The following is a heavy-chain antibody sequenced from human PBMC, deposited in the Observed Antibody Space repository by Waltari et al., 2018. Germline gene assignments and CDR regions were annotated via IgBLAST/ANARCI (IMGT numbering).Heavy chain of an antibody. J-gene: IGHJ3*02. D-gene: IGHD2-15*01. CDR1: GYTFTSYA. Sequence: QVQLVQSGSELKKPGASVKVSCKASGYTFTSYAMNWVRQAPGQGLEWMGWIHTNTGNPTYAQGFTGRFVFSLDTSVSTAYLQISSLKAEDTAVYYCARDGYCSGGSCSRGSQNAFDIWGQGTMVTVSS. CDR3: ARDGYCSGGSCSRGSQNAFDI. CDR2: IHTNTGNP. V-gene: IGHV7-4-1*02.